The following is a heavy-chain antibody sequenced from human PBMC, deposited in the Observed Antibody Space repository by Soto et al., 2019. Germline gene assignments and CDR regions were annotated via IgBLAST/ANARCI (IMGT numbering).Heavy chain of an antibody. V-gene: IGHV4-39*01. CDR2: IYYSGST. CDR3: ARILRPTTLNWFDP. J-gene: IGHJ5*02. Sequence: SETLSLTCTVSGGSISSSSYYWGWIRQPPGKGLEWIGSIYYSGSTYYNPSLKSRVTISVDTSKNQFPLKLSSVTAADTAVYYCARILRPTTLNWFDPWGQGTLVTVSS. CDR1: GGSISSSSYY. D-gene: IGHD1-26*01.